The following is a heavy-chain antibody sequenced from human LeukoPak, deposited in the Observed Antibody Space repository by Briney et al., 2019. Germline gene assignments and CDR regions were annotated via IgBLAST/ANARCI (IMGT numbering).Heavy chain of an antibody. D-gene: IGHD2-2*01. CDR1: GFTFSNAW. J-gene: IGHJ4*02. CDR2: IKSKTDGGTT. Sequence: GGSLRLSCAASGFTFSNAWMSWVRQAPGKGLEWVGRIKSKTDGGTTDYAAPVKGRFTISRDDSKNTLYLQMNSLKTEDTAVYYCTTDIVVVPAAEIDYWGQGTLVTVSS. V-gene: IGHV3-15*01. CDR3: TTDIVVVPAAEIDY.